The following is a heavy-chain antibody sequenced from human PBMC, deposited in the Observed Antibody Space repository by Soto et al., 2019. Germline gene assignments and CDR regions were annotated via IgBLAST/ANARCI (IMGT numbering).Heavy chain of an antibody. D-gene: IGHD3-16*01. CDR2: ISGSGGST. J-gene: IGHJ2*01. V-gene: IGHV3-23*01. CDR1: GFTFSSYA. Sequence: EVQLLESGGGLVQPGGSLRLSCAASGFTFSSYAMSWVRQAPGKGLEWVSAISGSGGSTYYADSVKGRFTISRDNSKNALYLQMNGLRAKDTAVYYCVTRGTVYWYFDLWGRGTLVTVSS. CDR3: VTRGTVYWYFDL.